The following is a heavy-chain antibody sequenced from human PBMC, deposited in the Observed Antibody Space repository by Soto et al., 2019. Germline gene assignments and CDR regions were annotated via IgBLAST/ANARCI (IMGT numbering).Heavy chain of an antibody. J-gene: IGHJ5*02. CDR2: INPSGGAT. CDR1: GYTFRNYY. CDR3: GRAFDRSGLS. V-gene: IGHV1-46*01. Sequence: ASVKVSCKASGYTFRNYYRHWVRQAPGQGLEWMGLINPSGGATSYSQRFQGRVTITKDSSTSTVYMELSSLGSEDTAVYYCGRAFDRSGLSWGQGTLVTVS. D-gene: IGHD3-22*01.